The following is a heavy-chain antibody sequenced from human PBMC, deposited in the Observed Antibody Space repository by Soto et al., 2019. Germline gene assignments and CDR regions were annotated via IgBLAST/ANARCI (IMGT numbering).Heavy chain of an antibody. CDR2: ISSGSSDT. CDR3: ARVAY. J-gene: IGHJ4*02. CDR1: GFTFSSFA. Sequence: LLLSCAASGFTFSSFAINWVRQAPGKGLEWVASISSGSSDTWYADSVKGRFIISRDNAQNSLFLQMNTLRPEDTAMYYCARVAYWGPGTQVTDSS. V-gene: IGHV3-21*01.